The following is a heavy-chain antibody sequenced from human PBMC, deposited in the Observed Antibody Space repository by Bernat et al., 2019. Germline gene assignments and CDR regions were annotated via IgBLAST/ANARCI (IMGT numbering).Heavy chain of an antibody. CDR3: VRHLHVVPAAFYL. CDR1: GFNFRTYS. D-gene: IGHD2-15*01. Sequence: QVHLVESGGAVVQPGRSLRLSCAVSGFNFRTYSMHWVRQAPGMGPEWVAEISFDSSNKFYADSVRGRYSISRDNSKNMLYLQLNSLRTDDTAVYYCVRHLHVVPAAFYLWGQGALVTVSS. CDR2: ISFDSSNK. J-gene: IGHJ5*02. V-gene: IGHV3-30*01.